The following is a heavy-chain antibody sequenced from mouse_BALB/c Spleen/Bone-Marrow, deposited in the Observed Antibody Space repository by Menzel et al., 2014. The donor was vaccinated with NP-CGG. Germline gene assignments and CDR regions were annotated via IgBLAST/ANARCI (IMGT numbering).Heavy chain of an antibody. CDR1: GYAFSSSW. CDR3: ARWGITSYYFDY. CDR2: IYPGDGDT. D-gene: IGHD2-4*01. V-gene: IGHV1-82*01. Sequence: QVQLQQSGPELMKPGASVKISCKASGYAFSSSWMNWVKQRPGQGPEWIGRIYPGDGDTNYNGKFKGKATLTADKSSSTAYMQLSSLTSVDSAVYFCARWGITSYYFDYWGQGTTLTVSS. J-gene: IGHJ2*01.